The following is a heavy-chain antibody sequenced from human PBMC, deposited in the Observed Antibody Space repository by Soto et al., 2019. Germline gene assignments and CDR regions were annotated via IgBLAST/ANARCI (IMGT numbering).Heavy chain of an antibody. J-gene: IGHJ4*02. CDR1: GFTFSSYS. CDR3: ARDARGRFYY. CDR2: ISSSSSTI. V-gene: IGHV3-48*02. Sequence: EVQLVESGGGLVQPGGSLRLSCAASGFTFSSYSMNWVRQAPGKGLEWVSYISSSSSTIYYADSVKGRFTISRDNAKNSLYLQITSLREEDTAVYYCARDARGRFYYWGQGTLVTVSS.